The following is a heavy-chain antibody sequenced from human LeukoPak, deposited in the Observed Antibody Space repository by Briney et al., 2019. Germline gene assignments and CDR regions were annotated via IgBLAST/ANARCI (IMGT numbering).Heavy chain of an antibody. D-gene: IGHD2-15*01. CDR2: ISYDGSNK. CDR3: AKERCSGGSCYYY. CDR1: GFTFSSYG. J-gene: IGHJ4*02. V-gene: IGHV3-30*18. Sequence: GRSLRLSCAASGFTFSSYGMHWVRQAPGKGLEWVAVISYDGSNKYYADSVKGRFTISRDNSKNTLYLQMNSLRAEDTAVYYCAKERCSGGSCYYYWGQGTLVTVSS.